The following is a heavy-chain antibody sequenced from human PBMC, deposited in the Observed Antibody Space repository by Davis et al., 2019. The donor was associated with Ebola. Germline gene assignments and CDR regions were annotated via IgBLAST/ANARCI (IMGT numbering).Heavy chain of an antibody. V-gene: IGHV3-7*01. J-gene: IGHJ5*02. CDR1: GFTSSSYW. CDR2: IKQDGSEK. Sequence: AGSLRLSCAASGFTSSSYWMSWVRQAPGKGLEWVANIKQDGSEKYYVDSVKGRFTISRDNAKNSLYLQMNSLRAEDTAVYYCAREAGSGWANWFDPWGQGTLVTVSS. D-gene: IGHD6-19*01. CDR3: AREAGSGWANWFDP.